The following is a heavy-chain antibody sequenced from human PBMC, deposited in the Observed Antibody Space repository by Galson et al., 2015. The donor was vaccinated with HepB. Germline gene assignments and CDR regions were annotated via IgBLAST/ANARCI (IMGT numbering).Heavy chain of an antibody. CDR3: ARGNITMVRGVKNTAWTSSTNYYYYGMDV. CDR2: IHHSGST. V-gene: IGHV4-4*02. D-gene: IGHD3-10*01. Sequence: ETLSLTCAVSGGSISSSNWWSWVRQPPGKGLEWIGEIHHSGSTNYNPSLKSRVTISVDKSRNQFSLKLSSVTAADTAVYYCARGNITMVRGVKNTAWTSSTNYYYYGMDVWGQGTTVTVSS. CDR1: GGSISSSNW. J-gene: IGHJ6*02.